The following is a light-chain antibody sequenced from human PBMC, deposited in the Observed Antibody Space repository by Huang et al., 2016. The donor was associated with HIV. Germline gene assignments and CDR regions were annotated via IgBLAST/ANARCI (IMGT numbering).Light chain of an antibody. J-gene: IGKJ1*01. CDR1: QSVGSY. V-gene: IGKV3-11*01. CDR2: DAS. Sequence: EIILTQSPATLSLSPGERATLSCRASQSVGSYLAWYQQKPGQAPRLLIYDASNRATGIPARFRGGGSGTAFTLTIRGLEPDDFAVYFCQQRSNRTPTTFGQGTKVE. CDR3: QQRSNRTPTT.